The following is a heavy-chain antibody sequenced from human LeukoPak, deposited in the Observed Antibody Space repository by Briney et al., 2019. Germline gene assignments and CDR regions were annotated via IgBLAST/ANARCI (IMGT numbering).Heavy chain of an antibody. CDR2: IYWDDDK. V-gene: IGHV2-5*02. D-gene: IGHD2-2*01. CDR1: GFSLSTSGVG. J-gene: IGHJ6*03. CDR3: AHTAGKGQLPSKEHYYYYYYMDV. Sequence: SGPTLVNPTQTLTLTCTFSGFSLSTSGVGVGWIRQPPGKALEWLALIYWDDDKRYSPSLKSRLTITKDTSKNQVVLTMTNMDPVDTATYYCAHTAGKGQLPSKEHYYYYYYMDVWGKGTTVTVSS.